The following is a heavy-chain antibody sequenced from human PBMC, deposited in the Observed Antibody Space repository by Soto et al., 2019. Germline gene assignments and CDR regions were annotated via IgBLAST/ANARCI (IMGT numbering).Heavy chain of an antibody. CDR1: GGSFSGYY. V-gene: IGHV4-34*01. CDR3: ARGARVGYSNSPWDYYYYMDV. J-gene: IGHJ6*03. Sequence: SETLSLTCAVYGGSFSGYYWSWIRQPPGKGLEWIGEINHSGSTNYNPSLKSRVTISVDTSKNQFSLKLSSVTAADTAVYYCARGARVGYSNSPWDYYYYMDVWGKGTTVTVSS. CDR2: INHSGST. D-gene: IGHD4-4*01.